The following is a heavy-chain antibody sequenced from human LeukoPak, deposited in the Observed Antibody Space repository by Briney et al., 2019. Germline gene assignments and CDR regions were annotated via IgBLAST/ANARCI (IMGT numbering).Heavy chain of an antibody. Sequence: GSLRLSCAAFGFTFSNAWMSWIRQPPGKGLEWIGEINHSGSTNYNPSLKSRVTISVDTSKNQFSLKLSSVTAADTAVYYCARRVIVGATLDYFDYWGQGTLVTVSS. V-gene: IGHV4-34*01. CDR2: INHSGST. D-gene: IGHD1-26*01. CDR3: ARRVIVGATLDYFDY. CDR1: GFTFSNAW. J-gene: IGHJ4*02.